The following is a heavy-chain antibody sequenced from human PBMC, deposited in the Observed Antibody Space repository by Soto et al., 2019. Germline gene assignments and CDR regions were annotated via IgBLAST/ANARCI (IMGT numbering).Heavy chain of an antibody. D-gene: IGHD3-22*01. V-gene: IGHV4-39*01. CDR3: ARSWRGGGYDSSGYYFDY. CDR2: IYYSGST. Sequence: QLQLQESGPGLVKPSETLSLTCTVSGGSISSSSYYWGWIRQPPGKGLEWIGSIYYSGSTYYNPSLKSRVTISVDTSKNQFALKLSSVTAADTAVYYCARSWRGGGYDSSGYYFDYWGQGTLVTVSS. J-gene: IGHJ4*02. CDR1: GGSISSSSYY.